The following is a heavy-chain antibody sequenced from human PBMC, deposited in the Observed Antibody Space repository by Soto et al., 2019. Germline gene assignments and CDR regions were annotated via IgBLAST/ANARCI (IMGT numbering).Heavy chain of an antibody. CDR1: GGSISSYY. J-gene: IGHJ3*02. CDR3: ARDFPGLQDGSDI. V-gene: IGHV4-59*01. Sequence: SETLSLTCTVSGGSISSYYWSWIRQPPGKGLEWIGYIYYSGSTNYNPSLKSRVTISVDTSKNQFSLKLSSVTAADTAVYYCARDFPGLQDGSDIWGQGTMVTGSS. CDR2: IYYSGST.